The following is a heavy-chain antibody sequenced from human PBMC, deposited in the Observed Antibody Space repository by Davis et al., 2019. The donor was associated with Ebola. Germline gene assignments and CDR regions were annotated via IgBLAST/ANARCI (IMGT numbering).Heavy chain of an antibody. V-gene: IGHV4-59*04. CDR2: IHYSGST. CDR1: AVSISSYY. D-gene: IGHD2-15*01. Sequence: SETLSLTCTVSAVSISSYYWNWIRQPAGKGLEWIGTIHYSGSTSYNPSLKSRVTISVDTSKDKFSLKLSSVTAADTAVYYCAREGYCSGGSCSEFDYWGQGTLVTVSS. CDR3: AREGYCSGGSCSEFDY. J-gene: IGHJ4*02.